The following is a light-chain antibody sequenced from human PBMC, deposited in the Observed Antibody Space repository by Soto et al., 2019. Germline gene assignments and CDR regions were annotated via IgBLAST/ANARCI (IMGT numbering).Light chain of an antibody. V-gene: IGLV2-14*01. CDR3: SSYTSSSTLVV. CDR2: DVS. CDR1: SSDVGGYNY. Sequence: QSALTQPASVSGSPGQSITISCTGTSSDVGGYNYVSWYQQHPGKAPKLMIYDVSNRPSGVSNRFSGSKSGNTASLTISGLQAGDAADYYCSSYTSSSTLVVFGGGTKLTVL. J-gene: IGLJ2*01.